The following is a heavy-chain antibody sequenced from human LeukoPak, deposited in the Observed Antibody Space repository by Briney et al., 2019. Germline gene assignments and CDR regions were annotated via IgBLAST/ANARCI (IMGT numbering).Heavy chain of an antibody. CDR1: GYTFTNYG. Sequence: ASVKVSCKASGYTFTNYGISWVRQAPGQGLEWMGWISGYNGNTNSAQKLQGRVTMTTDTSTSTAYMELRSLRSDDTAVYYCARGDRLPYYYYMDVWGKGTTVTVSS. J-gene: IGHJ6*03. V-gene: IGHV1-18*01. D-gene: IGHD2-15*01. CDR3: ARGDRLPYYYYMDV. CDR2: ISGYNGNT.